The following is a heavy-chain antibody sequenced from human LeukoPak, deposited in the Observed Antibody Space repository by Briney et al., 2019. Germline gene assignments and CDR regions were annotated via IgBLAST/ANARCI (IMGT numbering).Heavy chain of an antibody. CDR2: ISSSSSYI. V-gene: IGHV3-21*01. J-gene: IGHJ4*02. CDR3: ARGTAMVNSAVDY. Sequence: GGSLRPSCAASGFTFSSYSMNWVRQAPGKGLEWVSSISSSSSYIYYADSLKGRFTISRDNAKNSLYLQMNSLRAEDTAVYYCARGTAMVNSAVDYWGQGTLVTVSS. CDR1: GFTFSSYS. D-gene: IGHD5-18*01.